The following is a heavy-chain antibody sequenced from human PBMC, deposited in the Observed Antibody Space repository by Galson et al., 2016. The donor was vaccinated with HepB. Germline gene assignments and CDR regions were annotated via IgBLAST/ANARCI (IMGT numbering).Heavy chain of an antibody. V-gene: IGHV3-7*03. CDR1: GFTFSAYW. CDR2: IKSDGSQK. J-gene: IGHJ4*02. Sequence: SLRLSCAASGFTFSAYWMSWVRQAPGKGLEWVAIIKSDGSQKYYVDSVKGRFTISRDNAKNTLHLQMNSLRAEDTAVYYCAKDSGSSSWYGGYYFDVWGQGTLVTVSS. CDR3: AKDSGSSSWYGGYYFDV. D-gene: IGHD6-13*01.